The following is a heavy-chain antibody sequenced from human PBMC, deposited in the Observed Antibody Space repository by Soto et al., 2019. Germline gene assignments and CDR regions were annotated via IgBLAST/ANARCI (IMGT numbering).Heavy chain of an antibody. CDR2: ITNDGGKK. CDR1: GFTSSSYV. D-gene: IGHD3-22*01. Sequence: PGGSLRLSCAGSGFTSSSYVMHWVRQAPGKGLEWVARITNDGGKKNYADAVKARFTISRDKSKTMMYLKMNSLRPNDTAVYYCARGVFYYYERSGYSPDYWGQGTLVTVSS. V-gene: IGHV3-30-3*01. J-gene: IGHJ4*02. CDR3: ARGVFYYYERSGYSPDY.